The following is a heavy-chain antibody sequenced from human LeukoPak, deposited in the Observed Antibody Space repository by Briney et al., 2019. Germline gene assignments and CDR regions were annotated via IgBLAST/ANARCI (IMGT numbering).Heavy chain of an antibody. CDR3: ARTDV. CDR1: GGSVSSYS. V-gene: IGHV1-69*02. J-gene: IGHJ6*02. Sequence: ASGEVFCKACGGSVSSYSISWVRQAPGQGLEWMGRIIPIFCIANYTQKLQGRVTITADKSTSTAYMELSSLRSEDTAVYYCARTDVWGQGTTVTVSS. CDR2: IIPIFCIA.